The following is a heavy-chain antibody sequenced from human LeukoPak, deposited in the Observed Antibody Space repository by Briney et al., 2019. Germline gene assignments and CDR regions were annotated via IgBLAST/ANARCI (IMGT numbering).Heavy chain of an antibody. V-gene: IGHV3-7*01. CDR3: TTSNRFWGRSDS. J-gene: IGHJ4*02. Sequence: SLRLSCAPPGITFSRSCTTSVLPAPGQALHWVANINEDETQKYYVDSVKGRFRISRDNAKTSVYLQMGSLRADDTGTYYCTTSNRFWGRSDSWGQGTLVTVSS. CDR1: GITFSRSC. D-gene: IGHD3-16*01. CDR2: INEDETQK.